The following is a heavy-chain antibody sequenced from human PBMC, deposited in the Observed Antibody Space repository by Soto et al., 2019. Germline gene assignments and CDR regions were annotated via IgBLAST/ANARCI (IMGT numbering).Heavy chain of an antibody. D-gene: IGHD3-3*01. V-gene: IGHV3-23*01. CDR3: ATSGPLFTNFGVVTHYRMDV. J-gene: IGHJ6*02. Sequence: LRLSCAASGFTFSSYAMSWVRQAPGKGLEWVSAINGSGGSTYYADSVKGRFTISRDNSKNTLYLQMNSLRAEDTAVYYCATSGPLFTNFGVVTHYRMDVWGQGTTDTVSS. CDR2: INGSGGST. CDR1: GFTFSSYA.